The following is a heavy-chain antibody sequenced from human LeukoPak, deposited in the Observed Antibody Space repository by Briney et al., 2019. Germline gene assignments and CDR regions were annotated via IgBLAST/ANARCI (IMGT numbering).Heavy chain of an antibody. Sequence: ASVKVSCKASGGTFSSYAISWVRQAPGQGLEWMGGIIPIFGTANYAQKFQGRVTIIADESTSTAYMELSSLRSEDTAVYYCARGPPNYYDSSGYYYFPNDYWGQGTLVTVSS. V-gene: IGHV1-69*13. CDR3: ARGPPNYYDSSGYYYFPNDY. J-gene: IGHJ4*02. CDR2: IIPIFGTA. CDR1: GGTFSSYA. D-gene: IGHD3-22*01.